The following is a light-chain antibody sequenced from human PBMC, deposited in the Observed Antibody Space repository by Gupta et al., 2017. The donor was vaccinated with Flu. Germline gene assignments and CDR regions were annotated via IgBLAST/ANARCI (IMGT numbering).Light chain of an antibody. CDR3: QQSNNWPPLT. CDR1: QSVSSN. J-gene: IGKJ4*01. CDR2: GAS. Sequence: EIVMTQSPATLSVSPGERATLSCRASQSVSSNLAWYQQKPGQAPRLLTYGASTRATGIPARFSGSGSGTEFTLTISSLQSEDFAVYYCQQSNNWPPLTFGGGTKVEIK. V-gene: IGKV3-15*01.